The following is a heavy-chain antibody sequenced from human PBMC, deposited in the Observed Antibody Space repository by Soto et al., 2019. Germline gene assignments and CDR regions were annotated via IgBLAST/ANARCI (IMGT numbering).Heavy chain of an antibody. CDR3: ARRIILEHDWFDP. CDR2: ISSSSSTI. CDR1: GFTFSDYY. J-gene: IGHJ5*02. D-gene: IGHD3-3*01. Sequence: GGSLRLSCAASGFTFSDYYMSWIRQAPGKGLEWVSYISSSSSTIYYADSVKGRFTISRDNAKNSLYLQMNSLRAEDTAVYYCARRIILEHDWFDPWGQGTLVTVSS. V-gene: IGHV3-11*01.